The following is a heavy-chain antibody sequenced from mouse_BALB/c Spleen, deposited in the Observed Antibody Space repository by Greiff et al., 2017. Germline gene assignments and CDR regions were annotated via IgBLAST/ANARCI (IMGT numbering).Heavy chain of an antibody. CDR3: TSMYDAVAY. CDR2: IRLKSDNYAT. Sequence: VQLKESGGGLVQPGGSMKLSCVASGFTFSSYWMSWVRQSPEKGLEWVAEIRLKSDNYATHYAESVKGKFTISRDDSKSRLYLQMNSLRAEDTGIYYCTSMYDAVAYWGQGTLVTVSA. CDR1: GFTFSSYW. D-gene: IGHD2-14*01. V-gene: IGHV6-6*02. J-gene: IGHJ3*01.